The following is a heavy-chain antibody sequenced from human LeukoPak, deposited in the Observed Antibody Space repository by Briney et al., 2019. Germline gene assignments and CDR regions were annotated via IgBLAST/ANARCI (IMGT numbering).Heavy chain of an antibody. Sequence: SETLSPTCTVSGGSISSYYWSWIRQPAGKGLEWIGRIYTSGSTNYNPSLKSRVTMSVDTSKNQFSLKLSSVTAADTAVYYCARDSNYYDSSGYWPFDYWGQGTLVTVSS. V-gene: IGHV4-4*07. CDR3: ARDSNYYDSSGYWPFDY. CDR2: IYTSGST. J-gene: IGHJ4*02. D-gene: IGHD3-22*01. CDR1: GGSISSYY.